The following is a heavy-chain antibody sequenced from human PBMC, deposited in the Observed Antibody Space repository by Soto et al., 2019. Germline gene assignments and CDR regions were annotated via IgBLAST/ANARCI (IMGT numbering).Heavy chain of an antibody. D-gene: IGHD3-22*01. CDR3: ARDLSNFTMIVVVTFGY. V-gene: IGHV3-30-3*01. Sequence: QVQLVESGGGVVQPGRSLRLSCAASGFTFSSYAMHWVRQAPGKGLEWVAVISYDGSNKYYADSVKGRFTISRDNSKNTLYLQMNRLRAEDTAVYYCARDLSNFTMIVVVTFGYWGQGTLVTVSS. J-gene: IGHJ4*02. CDR1: GFTFSSYA. CDR2: ISYDGSNK.